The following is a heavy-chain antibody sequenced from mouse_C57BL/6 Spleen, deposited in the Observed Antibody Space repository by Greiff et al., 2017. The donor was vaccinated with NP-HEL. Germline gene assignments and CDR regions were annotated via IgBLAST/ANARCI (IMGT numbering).Heavy chain of an antibody. V-gene: IGHV14-2*01. Sequence: EVKLLESGAELVKPGASVKLSCTASGFNIKDYYMHWVKQRTEQGLEWIGRIDPEDGETKYAPNFQGKATITADTSSNTAYLQLSSLTSEDTAVYYGVYYDYDGGWYFDVWGTGTTVTVSS. D-gene: IGHD2-4*01. CDR2: IDPEDGET. J-gene: IGHJ1*03. CDR3: VYYDYDGGWYFDV. CDR1: GFNIKDYY.